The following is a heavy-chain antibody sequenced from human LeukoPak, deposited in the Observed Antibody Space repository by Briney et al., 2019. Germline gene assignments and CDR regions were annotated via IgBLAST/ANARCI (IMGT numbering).Heavy chain of an antibody. D-gene: IGHD6-6*01. CDR1: GLTFSSYA. J-gene: IGHJ6*03. V-gene: IGHV3-23*01. Sequence: GGTLRLSCAASGLTFSSYAKRWVRHPPAKGLEGVSAISVSGGTTQYADSARGRLTISRDNPKHTLYLQENTLRCENTAVYYCGGSSSNMDVWGKRATVTVSS. CDR2: ISVSGGTT. CDR3: GGSSSNMDV.